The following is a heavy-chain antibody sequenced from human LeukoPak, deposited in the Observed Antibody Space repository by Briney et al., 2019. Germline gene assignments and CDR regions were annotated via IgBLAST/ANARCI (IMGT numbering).Heavy chain of an antibody. CDR2: IMSDGRST. V-gene: IGHV3-74*01. D-gene: IGHD2-2*01. CDR1: GFTFTTYG. Sequence: GGSLRLSCAASGFTFTTYGMHWVRQAPGKGLVWVSRIMSDGRSTYADSVKGRFTISRDNSKNTLYLQMNSLRAEDTAVYYCAKDRAPYCSSTSCYDFDYWGQGTLVTVSS. CDR3: AKDRAPYCSSTSCYDFDY. J-gene: IGHJ4*02.